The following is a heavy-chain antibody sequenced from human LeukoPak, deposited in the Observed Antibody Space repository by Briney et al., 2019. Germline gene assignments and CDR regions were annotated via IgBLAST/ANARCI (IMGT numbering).Heavy chain of an antibody. CDR3: TTNDAFDI. Sequence: GGSLRLSCAASGFSFSSFPINWVRQAPGKGLEWVGRIKRKADGGPTDYAAPVKGRFTISRDDSKDTLYLQMNSLKTEDTAMYYCTTNDAFDIWGQGTMVTVSS. CDR1: GFSFSSFP. J-gene: IGHJ3*02. CDR2: IKRKADGGPT. V-gene: IGHV3-15*01.